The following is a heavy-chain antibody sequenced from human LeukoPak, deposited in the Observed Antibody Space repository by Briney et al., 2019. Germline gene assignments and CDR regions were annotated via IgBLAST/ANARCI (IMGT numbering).Heavy chain of an antibody. CDR2: INHSGST. V-gene: IGHV4-34*01. CDR1: GGSFSGYY. J-gene: IGHJ5*02. Sequence: SETLSLTCAVYGGSFSGYYWSWIRQPPGKGLEWIGEINHSGSTNYNPSLKSRVTISVDTSKNQFSLKLSSVTAADTAVYYCARGPLTYYYGSGSYYRPWGQGTLVTVSS. CDR3: ARGPLTYYYGSGSYYRP. D-gene: IGHD3-10*01.